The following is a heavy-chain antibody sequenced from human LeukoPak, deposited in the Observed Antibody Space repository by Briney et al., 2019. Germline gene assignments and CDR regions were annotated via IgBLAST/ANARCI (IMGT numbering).Heavy chain of an antibody. V-gene: IGHV3-53*01. CDR3: ARGRQGRWLQVRGWYYFDY. D-gene: IGHD5-24*01. CDR1: GFTVSSNY. Sequence: GGSLRLSCAASGFTVSSNYMSWVRQAPGKGLEWVSAIYSGGSTYYADSVKGRFTISRDNSKNTLYLQMNSLRAEDTAVYYCARGRQGRWLQVRGWYYFDYWGQGTLVTVSS. J-gene: IGHJ4*02. CDR2: IYSGGST.